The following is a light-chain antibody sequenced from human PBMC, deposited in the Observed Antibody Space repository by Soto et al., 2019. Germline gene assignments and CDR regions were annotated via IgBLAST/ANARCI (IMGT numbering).Light chain of an antibody. CDR1: QNVLYSSNNQNY. Sequence: DVVMTQSPDSLAVSLGERATINCKSSQNVLYSSNNQNYLAWYQQKPGQPPKLLIYWASTRESGVPDRFSGSGSGTDFTLTISSLQAEDVASYYCQQYYTTPWAFGQGTKVEIK. V-gene: IGKV4-1*01. CDR3: QQYYTTPWA. CDR2: WAS. J-gene: IGKJ1*01.